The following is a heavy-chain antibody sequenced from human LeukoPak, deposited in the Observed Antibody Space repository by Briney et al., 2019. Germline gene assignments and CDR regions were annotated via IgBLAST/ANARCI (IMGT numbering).Heavy chain of an antibody. V-gene: IGHV1-24*01. CDR2: FDPEDGET. Sequence: ASVKVSCKVSGYTLTELSMHWVRQAPGKGLEWMGGFDPEDGETIYAQKFQGRVTMTEDTSTDTAYMELSSLRSEDTAVYFCARVLEKYSDRSGYDAFDIWGQGTMVTVSS. D-gene: IGHD3-22*01. CDR1: GYTLTELS. J-gene: IGHJ3*02. CDR3: ARVLEKYSDRSGYDAFDI.